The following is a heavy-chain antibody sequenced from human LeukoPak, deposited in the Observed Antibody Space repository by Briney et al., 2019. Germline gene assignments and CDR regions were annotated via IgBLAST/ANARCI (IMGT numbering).Heavy chain of an antibody. J-gene: IGHJ4*02. D-gene: IGHD6-13*01. CDR1: GGSFSGYY. V-gene: IGHV4-34*01. CDR3: ARIAAAGDYFDY. CDR2: INHSGST. Sequence: PSETLSLTCAVYGGSFSGYYWSWIRQPPGKGLEWIGEINHSGSTNYNPSLKSRVTMSVDTSKNQFSLKLSSVTAADTAVFYCARIAAAGDYFDYWGQGTLVTVSS.